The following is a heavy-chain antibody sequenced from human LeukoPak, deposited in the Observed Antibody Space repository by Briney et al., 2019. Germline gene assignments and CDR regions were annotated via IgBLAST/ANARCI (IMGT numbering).Heavy chain of an antibody. CDR2: IKRDGSLT. D-gene: IGHD1-26*01. J-gene: IGHJ3*02. V-gene: IGHV3-7*01. CDR1: GFAFSTYW. Sequence: PGGSLRLSCAASGFAFSTYWMTWVSQAPGKGLEWVANIKRDGSLTHYVDSVKGRFTISRDNAKNSLYLQMNSLRVDDSAVYYCAGDQSPQIDGIYYDAFDIWGQGTMVTVAS. CDR3: AGDQSPQIDGIYYDAFDI.